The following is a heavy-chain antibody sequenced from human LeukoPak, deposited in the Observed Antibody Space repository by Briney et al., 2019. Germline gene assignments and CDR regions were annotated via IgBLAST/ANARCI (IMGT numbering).Heavy chain of an antibody. CDR3: ARDSLMRYNWNYVAEFDY. D-gene: IGHD1-7*01. CDR2: IITSFGIA. CDR1: GGTFSSYA. V-gene: IGHV1-69*04. Sequence: SVKVSCKASGGTFSSYAISWVRQAPGKGLEWMGRIITSFGIANYAQKFQGRVTITADKSTSTAYMELSSLRSEDTAVYYCARDSLMRYNWNYVAEFDYLGQGTLVTVSS. J-gene: IGHJ4*02.